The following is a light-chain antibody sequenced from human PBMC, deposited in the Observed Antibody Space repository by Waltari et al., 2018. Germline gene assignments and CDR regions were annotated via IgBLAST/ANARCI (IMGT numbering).Light chain of an antibody. CDR1: SSDVGGYNY. V-gene: IGLV2-14*01. CDR2: EVS. Sequence: QSALTQPASVSGSPGQSLTISCTGTSSDVGGYNYVSWYQQHPGKAPKLIIYEVSNRPSGISNRFSGSKSGSTASLTISGLQAEDEADYYCSSYTTTTWVFGGGTKLTVL. J-gene: IGLJ3*02. CDR3: SSYTTTTWV.